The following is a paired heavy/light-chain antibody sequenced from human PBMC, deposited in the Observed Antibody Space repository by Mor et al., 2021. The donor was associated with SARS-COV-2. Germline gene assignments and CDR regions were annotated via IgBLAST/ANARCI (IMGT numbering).Heavy chain of an antibody. V-gene: IGHV3-30*18. CDR1: GFTFSSYG. CDR2: ISYDGSNK. CDR3: AKVSYYDILTGALDAFDI. D-gene: IGHD3-9*01. Sequence: QVQLVESGGGVVQPGRSLRLSCAASGFTFSSYGMHWVRQAPGKGLEWVAVISYDGSNKYYADSVKGRFTISRDNSKNTLYLQMNSLRAEDTAVYYCAKVSYYDILTGALDAFDIWGQGTMVTVSS. J-gene: IGHJ3*02.
Light chain of an antibody. CDR2: KAS. CDR3: QQYNSYPIT. Sequence: DIQMTQSPSTLSASVGDRVTITCRASQSISSWLAWYQQKPGKAPKLLIYKASSLESGVPSRFSGSGSGTEFTLTISSLQPDDFATYYCQQYNSYPITFGQGTRLEIK. J-gene: IGKJ5*01. V-gene: IGKV1-5*03. CDR1: QSISSW.